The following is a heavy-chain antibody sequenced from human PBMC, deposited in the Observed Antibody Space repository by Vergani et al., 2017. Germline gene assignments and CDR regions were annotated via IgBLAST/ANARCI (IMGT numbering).Heavy chain of an antibody. CDR2: INHSGIT. J-gene: IGHJ6*03. Sequence: QVQLQQWGAGLLKPSETLSLTCAVYGGSFSGYYWSWIRQPPGKGLEWIGEINHSGITNYNPSLKSRVTISVDTSKNQFSLKLSSVTAADTAVYYCARGAVYYGSGSYLHYYYYMDGWGKGTAVTVSS. CDR3: ARGAVYYGSGSYLHYYYYMDG. V-gene: IGHV4-34*01. D-gene: IGHD3-10*01. CDR1: GGSFSGYY.